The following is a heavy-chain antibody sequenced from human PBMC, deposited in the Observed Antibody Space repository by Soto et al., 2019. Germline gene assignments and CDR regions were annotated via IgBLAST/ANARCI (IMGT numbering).Heavy chain of an antibody. CDR1: GYTFITYD. Sequence: QVQLVQSGAEVKKPGASVRVSCKASGYTFITYDIHWVRQATGQGLEWMGWMNPSNGNAGYAQKFQGRVTMTRNTSISTAYMDLSSLRSEDTAVYFCARGSCSSTSCYKEYYFDLWGQGTLVTVSS. D-gene: IGHD2-2*02. J-gene: IGHJ4*02. CDR3: ARGSCSSTSCYKEYYFDL. V-gene: IGHV1-8*01. CDR2: MNPSNGNA.